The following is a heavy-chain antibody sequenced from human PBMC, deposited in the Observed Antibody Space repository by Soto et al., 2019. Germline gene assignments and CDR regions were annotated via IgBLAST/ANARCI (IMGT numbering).Heavy chain of an antibody. Sequence: ASVKVSCKASGYTFTGYYMHWVRQAPGQGLEWMGWINPNSGGINYAQKFQGWVTMTRDTSISTAYMELSRLRFDDTAVYYCATEGGSGSTALAIWGQGTMVTVSS. CDR2: INPNSGGI. V-gene: IGHV1-2*04. CDR1: GYTFTGYY. CDR3: ATEGGSGSTALAI. D-gene: IGHD3-10*01. J-gene: IGHJ3*02.